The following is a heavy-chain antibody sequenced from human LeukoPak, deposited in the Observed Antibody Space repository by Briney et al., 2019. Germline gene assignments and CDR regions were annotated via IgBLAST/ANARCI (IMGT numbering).Heavy chain of an antibody. CDR1: GGSISGSSSY. V-gene: IGHV4-39*07. D-gene: IGHD6-19*01. J-gene: IGHJ4*02. Sequence: PSETLSLTCTVSGGSISGSSSYWGWIRQPPGKGLEWIGNIYYSGSSYYSPSLKSRVTISVDTSKNQFSLKMTSVTAADTAVYYCARAGGSGWYGLNYWGQGTLVTVSS. CDR2: IYYSGSS. CDR3: ARAGGSGWYGLNY.